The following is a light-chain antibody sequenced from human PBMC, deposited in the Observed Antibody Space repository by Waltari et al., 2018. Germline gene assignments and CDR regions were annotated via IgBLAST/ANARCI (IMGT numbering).Light chain of an antibody. CDR1: NLGDKY. CDR2: QDR. J-gene: IGLJ2*01. V-gene: IGLV3-1*01. CDR3: QAWDSSTVV. Sequence: SYEPTQPPSVSVSPGQTASITCSGDNLGDKYICWYQQKPGQSPVVVMYQDRKRPSGIPERFSGSNSGNTATLTISGTQAMDEADYYCQAWDSSTVVIGGGTKLTVL.